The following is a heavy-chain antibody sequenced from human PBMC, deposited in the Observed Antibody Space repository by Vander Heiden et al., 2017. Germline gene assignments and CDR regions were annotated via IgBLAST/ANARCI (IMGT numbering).Heavy chain of an antibody. CDR3: ARDSNNFSWDY. CDR2: IRNKARSYST. CDR1: GTRFSDNH. V-gene: IGHV3-72*01. Sequence: EEQLVESGGGLVQPGGSLRLSCAAPGTRFSDNHMDWVRQAPGKGLEWVARIRNKARSYSTEYAESVKGRFMISRDDSKNSVFLQMNSLKTEDTAVYFCARDSNNFSWDYWGRGTLVTVSS. D-gene: IGHD1-20*01. J-gene: IGHJ4*02.